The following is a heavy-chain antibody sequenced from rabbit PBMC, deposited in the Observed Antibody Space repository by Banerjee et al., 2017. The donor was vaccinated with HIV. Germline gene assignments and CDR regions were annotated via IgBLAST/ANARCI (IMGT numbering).Heavy chain of an antibody. CDR2: INAADDSKI. D-gene: IGHD4-2*01. CDR1: GFSFNDNYW. J-gene: IGHJ4*01. V-gene: IGHV1S40*01. CDR3: ARDAGSDGNL. Sequence: QSLEESGGDLVKPGGSLTLTCTASGFSFNDNYWICWVRQAPVTGLEWIACINAADDSKICYASWAKGRFTISKTSSTTVTLQMTSLTAADTATYFCARDAGSDGNLWGPGTLVT.